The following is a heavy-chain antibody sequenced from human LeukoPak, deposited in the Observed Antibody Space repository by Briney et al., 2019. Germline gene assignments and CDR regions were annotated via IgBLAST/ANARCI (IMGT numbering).Heavy chain of an antibody. CDR1: GFTFSSYS. V-gene: IGHV3-21*01. CDR2: ISSSSSYI. CDR3: ARVYSSGWEIDY. D-gene: IGHD6-19*01. J-gene: IGHJ4*02. Sequence: GGSLRLSCAASGFTFSSYSMNWVRQAPGKGLEWVSSISSSSSYIYYADSVKGRFTISRDNAKNSLYLQMNSLRAEDTAVYYCARVYSSGWEIDYWGQGTLVTVSS.